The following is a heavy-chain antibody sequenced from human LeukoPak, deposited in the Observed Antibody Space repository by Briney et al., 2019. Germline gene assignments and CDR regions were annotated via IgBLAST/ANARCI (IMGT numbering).Heavy chain of an antibody. V-gene: IGHV4-39*01. CDR1: GVSISRSGYY. CDR2: LLYSGRT. D-gene: IGHD1-26*01. Sequence: SEPLSLTCTLSGVSISRSGYYWVWPPPPPGKGVVWFASLLYSGRTYYHLSHKRSVTISVDMSKNHLPLTLRSLTAADTAVYYYARHEYSGSCYGLSWFDPWGQGTLVTVSS. CDR3: ARHEYSGSCYGLSWFDP. J-gene: IGHJ5*02.